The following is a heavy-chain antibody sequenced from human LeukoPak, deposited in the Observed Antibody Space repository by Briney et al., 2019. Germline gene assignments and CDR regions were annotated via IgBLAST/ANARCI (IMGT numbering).Heavy chain of an antibody. CDR2: ISSSSPYI. V-gene: IGHV3-21*01. D-gene: IGHD5-18*01. J-gene: IGHJ4*02. CDR3: ARDRAMDDY. CDR1: GFTFSDYS. Sequence: GGSLRLSCAASGFTFSDYSMNWVRQAPGKGLEWVASISSSSPYIYYTDSVKGRFTISRDNAKNSLYLQMNSLRAEDTAVYYCARDRAMDDYWGQGTLVTVSS.